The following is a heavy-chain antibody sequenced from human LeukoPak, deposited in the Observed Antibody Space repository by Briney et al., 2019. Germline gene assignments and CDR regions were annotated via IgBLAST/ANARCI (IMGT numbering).Heavy chain of an antibody. CDR1: GGSISSSSYY. CDR3: ARDPRGWSFDY. D-gene: IGHD2-15*01. Sequence: SETLSLTCTVSGGSISSSSYYWGWIRQPPGKGLEWIGSIYYSGSTYYNPSLKSRVTISVDTSKNQFSLKLSSVTAADTAVYYCARDPRGWSFDYWGQGTLVTVSS. J-gene: IGHJ4*02. CDR2: IYYSGST. V-gene: IGHV4-39*07.